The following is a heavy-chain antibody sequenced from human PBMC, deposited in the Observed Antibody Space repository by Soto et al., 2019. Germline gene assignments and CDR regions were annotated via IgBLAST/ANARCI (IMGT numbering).Heavy chain of an antibody. J-gene: IGHJ5*02. CDR1: GGYIRSGGYS. CDR2: IYHSGST. D-gene: IGHD3-10*01. V-gene: IGHV4-30-2*01. Sequence: PSEILSLTCAVSGGYIRSGGYSWSWIRQPPGKGLEWIGYIYHSGSTYYNPSLKSRVTISVDRSKNQFSLKLSSVTAADTAVYYCARVPGPWGQGTLVTVSS. CDR3: ARVPGP.